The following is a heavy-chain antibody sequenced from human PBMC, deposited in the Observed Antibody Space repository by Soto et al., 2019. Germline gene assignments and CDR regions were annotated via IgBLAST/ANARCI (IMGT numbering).Heavy chain of an antibody. CDR3: APRRDGDYRGYYCDY. J-gene: IGHJ4*02. D-gene: IGHD4-17*01. CDR1: GFSLSTSGVG. V-gene: IGHV2-5*02. Sequence: QITLKESGPTLVKPTQTLTLTCTFSGFSLSTSGVGVGWIRQPPGKALEWLALIYWDDDKRYSPSLKSRLTIPKDTPKNQVVLTMTNMDPVDTATYCCAPRRDGDYRGYYCDYWGQGSLVTVSS. CDR2: IYWDDDK.